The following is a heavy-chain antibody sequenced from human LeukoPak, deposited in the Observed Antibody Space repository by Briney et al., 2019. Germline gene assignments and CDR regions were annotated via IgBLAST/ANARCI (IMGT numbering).Heavy chain of an antibody. V-gene: IGHV4-34*01. J-gene: IGHJ5*02. CDR3: ARVHRDGWRTNWFDP. CDR2: INHSGST. CDR1: GGSFSGYY. Sequence: PSETLSLTCAVYGGSFSGYYWSWIRQPPGKGLEWIGEINHSGSTNYNPSLKSRVTISVDTSKNQFSLKLSSVAAADTAVYYCARVHRDGWRTNWFDPWGQGTLVTVSS. D-gene: IGHD5-24*01.